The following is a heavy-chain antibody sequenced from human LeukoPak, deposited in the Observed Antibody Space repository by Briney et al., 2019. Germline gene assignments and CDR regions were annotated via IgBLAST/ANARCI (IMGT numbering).Heavy chain of an antibody. J-gene: IGHJ4*02. D-gene: IGHD6-19*01. CDR3: ARLSTSVAGGDH. Sequence: GGSLRLSCTASGFSFSTSWMSWVRQTPGKGLEWVANIKKDGSEEYYVDSVKTRFTISRDNAKNSLYLQLNSLIVEGTAVYYCARLSTSVAGGDHWGQGTLVTVSS. CDR2: IKKDGSEE. V-gene: IGHV3-7*01. CDR1: GFSFSTSW.